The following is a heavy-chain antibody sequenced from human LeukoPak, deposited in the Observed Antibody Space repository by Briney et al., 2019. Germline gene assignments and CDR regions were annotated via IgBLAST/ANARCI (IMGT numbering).Heavy chain of an antibody. CDR1: GFTFSSYA. CDR2: IKQDGSEK. J-gene: IGHJ4*02. V-gene: IGHV3-7*03. D-gene: IGHD4-17*01. Sequence: RTGRSLRLSCAASGFTFSSYAMHWVRQAPGKGLEWVANIKQDGSEKYYVDSVKGRFTISRDNAKNSLYLQMNSLRAEDTAVYYCARGRTLMATVTIFLDYWGQGILVTVSS. CDR3: ARGRTLMATVTIFLDY.